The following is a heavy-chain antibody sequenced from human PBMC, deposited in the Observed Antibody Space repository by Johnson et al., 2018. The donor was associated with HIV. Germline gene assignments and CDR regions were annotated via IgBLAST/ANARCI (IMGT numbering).Heavy chain of an antibody. CDR3: ARTSTIPDAFDI. J-gene: IGHJ3*02. Sequence: VQLVESGGGVVQPGRSLRLSCAASGFTFSSYAMHWVRQAPGKGLEWVAVISYEGSNKYSAASVKGRFTISRENSKNRLYLQMNSLRAEDTVVYYCARTSTIPDAFDIWGQGTMVTVSS. V-gene: IGHV3-30-3*01. D-gene: IGHD5/OR15-5a*01. CDR1: GFTFSSYA. CDR2: ISYEGSNK.